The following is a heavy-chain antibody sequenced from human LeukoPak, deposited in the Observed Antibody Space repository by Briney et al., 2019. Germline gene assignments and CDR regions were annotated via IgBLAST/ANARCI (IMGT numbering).Heavy chain of an antibody. CDR2: VHHTGST. J-gene: IGHJ4*02. CDR3: ARLGYCSSASCYPDY. CDR1: GFSITGSYY. D-gene: IGHD2-2*01. Sequence: PSETLSLTCTVSGFSITGSYYWGWIRQPPGKGLEWIGSVHHTGSTSYNPSLKSRATTSVDTPKGLLSLQLRFVTAADTAVYYCARLGYCSSASCYPDYWGQGTLVTVSS. V-gene: IGHV4-38-2*02.